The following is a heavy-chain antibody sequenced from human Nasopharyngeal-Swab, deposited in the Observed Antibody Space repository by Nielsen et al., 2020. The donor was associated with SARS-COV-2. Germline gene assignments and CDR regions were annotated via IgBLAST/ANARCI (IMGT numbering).Heavy chain of an antibody. Sequence: GGSLRLSCAASGFTFNNYNFNWVRQAPGKGLEWVSPISSSSSYIYYADSVKGRFTISRDNAKNSFSLQMNSLRAEDTAVYYCARDGLDYDFWSAYFMDVWGQGTTVTVSS. D-gene: IGHD3-3*01. J-gene: IGHJ6*02. CDR1: GFTFNNYN. CDR2: ISSSSSYI. V-gene: IGHV3-21*01. CDR3: ARDGLDYDFWSAYFMDV.